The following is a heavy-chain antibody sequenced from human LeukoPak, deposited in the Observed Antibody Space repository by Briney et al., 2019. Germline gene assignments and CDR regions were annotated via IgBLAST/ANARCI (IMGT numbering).Heavy chain of an antibody. CDR1: GFTFSSYS. J-gene: IGHJ4*02. CDR2: ISSISIYI. Sequence: PGGPLRLSCAPSGFTFSSYSMIWVRQAPAKGREWVSYISSISIYIYYADSVKGRITDYSDTAKNALFLHMDSMISEATAVYSGARILNYNYCSGGSCYSGPFDYWGQGTLVTVSS. CDR3: ARILNYNYCSGGSCYSGPFDY. D-gene: IGHD2-15*01. V-gene: IGHV3-21*01.